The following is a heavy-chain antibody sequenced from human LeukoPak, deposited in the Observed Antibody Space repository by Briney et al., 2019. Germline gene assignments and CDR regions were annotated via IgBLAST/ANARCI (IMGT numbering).Heavy chain of an antibody. D-gene: IGHD3-10*02. V-gene: IGHV3-48*03. Sequence: GGSLRLSCTASGFAFGDYAMSWVRQAPGKGLEWVSYISSSGSTIYYADSVKGRFTISRDNAKNSLYLQMNSLRAEDTAVYYCAELGITMIGGVWGKGTTVTISS. CDR3: AELGITMIGGV. CDR1: GFAFGDYA. J-gene: IGHJ6*04. CDR2: ISSSGSTI.